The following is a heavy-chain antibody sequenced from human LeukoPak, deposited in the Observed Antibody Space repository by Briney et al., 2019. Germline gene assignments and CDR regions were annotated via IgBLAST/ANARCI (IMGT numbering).Heavy chain of an antibody. Sequence: SGPTLVNPSEPLSLTCTVSGGSISSYSWHWIRQPAGKGLEWIGRIYISGTTNYNPSLKSRVTISADTSKNQFSLRLSSVTAADTAVYYCARTMYYYESSGYRDYFDTWGQGTLVTVSS. CDR2: IYISGTT. J-gene: IGHJ4*02. CDR3: ARTMYYYESSGYRDYFDT. V-gene: IGHV4-4*07. CDR1: GGSISSYS. D-gene: IGHD3-22*01.